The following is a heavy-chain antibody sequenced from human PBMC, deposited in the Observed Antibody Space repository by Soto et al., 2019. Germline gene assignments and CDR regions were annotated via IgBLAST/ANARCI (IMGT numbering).Heavy chain of an antibody. J-gene: IGHJ5*02. CDR1: GDSVSSDSYY. D-gene: IGHD3-3*01. CDR3: AREGGVLRMSNWLDP. Sequence: PSETLSLTCTVSGDSVSSDSYYWSWIRQPPGKTLEWIGYIFHSGSTSYNPSLQSRVTMSIDTSKNQFSLNLTSVTAADTAIYYCAREGGVLRMSNWLDPWGQGTLVTVS. CDR2: IFHSGST. V-gene: IGHV4-61*01.